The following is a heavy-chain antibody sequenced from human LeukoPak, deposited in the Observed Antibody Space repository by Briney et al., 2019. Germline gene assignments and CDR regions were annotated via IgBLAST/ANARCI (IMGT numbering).Heavy chain of an antibody. CDR3: ARAPQDYFDY. D-gene: IGHD2-15*01. CDR2: ISSSSSYI. V-gene: IGHV3-21*01. J-gene: IGHJ4*02. Sequence: AGGSLRLSCAASGFTFSSYSMNWVRQAPGKGLEWVSSISSSSSYIYYADSVKGRFTISRDNAKNSLYLQMNSLRAEDTAVYYCARAPQDYFDYWGQGTLVTVSS. CDR1: GFTFSSYS.